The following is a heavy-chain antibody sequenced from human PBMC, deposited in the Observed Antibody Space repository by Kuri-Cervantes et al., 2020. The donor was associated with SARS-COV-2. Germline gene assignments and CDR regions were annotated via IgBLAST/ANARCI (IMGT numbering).Heavy chain of an antibody. D-gene: IGHD6-13*01. Sequence: GSLRLSCVASGFTFSNYAIHWVRQAPGKGLEWVSSISSTSSYIYYADSVKGRFTISRDNAKNSLYLQMNSLRAEDTAVYYCARDCSSPYKYYYYYYMDVWGNGTTVTVSS. CDR1: GFTFSNYA. J-gene: IGHJ6*03. CDR2: ISSTSSYI. CDR3: ARDCSSPYKYYYYYYMDV. V-gene: IGHV3-21*01.